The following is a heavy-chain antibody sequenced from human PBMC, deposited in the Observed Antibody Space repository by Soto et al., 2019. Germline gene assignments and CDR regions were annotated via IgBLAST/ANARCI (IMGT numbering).Heavy chain of an antibody. CDR3: ARSSSSSHYYYYYGMDV. D-gene: IGHD6-6*01. Sequence: GESLKISCKSSGCSFTSYWIGWVRQMPGKGLEWMGIIYPGDSDTRYSPSFQGQVTISADKSISTAYLQWSSLKASDTAMYYRARSSSSSHYYYYYGMDVWGQGTSVTVSS. CDR1: GCSFTSYW. CDR2: IYPGDSDT. J-gene: IGHJ6*02. V-gene: IGHV5-51*01.